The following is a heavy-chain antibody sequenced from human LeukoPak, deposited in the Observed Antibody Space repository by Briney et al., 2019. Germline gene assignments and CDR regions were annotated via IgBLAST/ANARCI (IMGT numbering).Heavy chain of an antibody. V-gene: IGHV4-34*01. CDR3: ARYSSSWYRYNWFDP. Sequence: SETLSLTCAVYGGSFSGYYWSWIRQPPGKGLEWIGEINHSGSTNYNPSLKSRVTISVDTSKNQLSLKLSSVTAADTAVYYCARYSSSWYRYNWFDPWGQGTLVTVSS. CDR1: GGSFSGYY. J-gene: IGHJ5*02. D-gene: IGHD6-13*01. CDR2: INHSGST.